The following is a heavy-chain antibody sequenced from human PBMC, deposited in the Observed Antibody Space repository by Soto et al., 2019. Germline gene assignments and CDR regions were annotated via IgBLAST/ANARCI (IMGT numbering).Heavy chain of an antibody. Sequence: QVQLVESGGGVVQPGRSLRLSCAASGFTFSSYGMHWVRQAPGKGLEWVAVISYDGSNKYYADSVKGRFTISRDNTKKTLYLQMNSLRAEDTAVYYCAKDHSGYDPRGYWGQGTLVTVSS. V-gene: IGHV3-30*18. CDR3: AKDHSGYDPRGY. D-gene: IGHD5-12*01. CDR2: ISYDGSNK. CDR1: GFTFSSYG. J-gene: IGHJ4*02.